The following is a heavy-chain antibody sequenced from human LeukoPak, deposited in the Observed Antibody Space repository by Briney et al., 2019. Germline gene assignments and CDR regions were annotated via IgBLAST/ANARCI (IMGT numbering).Heavy chain of an antibody. V-gene: IGHV4-59*08. Sequence: PSETLSLTCTVSGGSISSYYWSWIRQPPGKGLEWIGYIYYSGSTNYNPSFKSRVTISVDTSKNQFSLKLSSVTAADTAVYYCARVGGGSGSSFDYWGQGTLVTVSS. J-gene: IGHJ4*02. D-gene: IGHD3-10*01. CDR1: GGSISSYY. CDR2: IYYSGST. CDR3: ARVGGGSGSSFDY.